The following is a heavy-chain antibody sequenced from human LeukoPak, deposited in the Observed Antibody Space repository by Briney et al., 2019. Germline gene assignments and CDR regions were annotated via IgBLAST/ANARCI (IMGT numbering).Heavy chain of an antibody. CDR3: ARVTTVTTSAFDI. Sequence: KPSETLSLTCAVYGGSFSGYYWSWIRQPPGKGLEWIGEINHSGSTNYNPSLKSRVTISVDTSKNQFSLKLSSVTAADTAVYYCARVTTVTTSAFDIWGQGTMVTVSS. D-gene: IGHD4-17*01. CDR2: INHSGST. V-gene: IGHV4-34*01. CDR1: GGSFSGYY. J-gene: IGHJ3*02.